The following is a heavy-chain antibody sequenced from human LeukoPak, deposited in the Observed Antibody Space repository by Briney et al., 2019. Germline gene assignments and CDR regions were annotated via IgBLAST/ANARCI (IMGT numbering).Heavy chain of an antibody. D-gene: IGHD6-13*01. V-gene: IGHV4-31*03. CDR3: ARSIAAAGTLYAFNI. CDR2: IYYSGST. CDR1: GGSISSGGYY. Sequence: TSQTLSLTCTVSGGSISSGGYYWSWIRQHPGKGLEWIGYIYYSGSTYYNPSLKSRVTISVDTSKNQFSLKLSSVTAADTAVYYCARSIAAAGTLYAFNIWGQGTMVTVSS. J-gene: IGHJ3*02.